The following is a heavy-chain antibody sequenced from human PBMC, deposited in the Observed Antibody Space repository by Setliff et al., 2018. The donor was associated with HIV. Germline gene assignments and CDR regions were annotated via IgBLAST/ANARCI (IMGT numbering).Heavy chain of an antibody. CDR3: ARESACSSTSCPKVFDY. Sequence: ASVKVSCKASGGTFGIYGISWVRQAPGQGLEWMGGTIPMFGTANYAQKFQGRVTITTDESTNTGYMELSSLRSEDTAVYYCARESACSSTSCPKVFDYWGQGTLVTVSS. CDR1: GGTFGIYG. D-gene: IGHD2-2*01. CDR2: TIPMFGTA. V-gene: IGHV1-69*05. J-gene: IGHJ4*02.